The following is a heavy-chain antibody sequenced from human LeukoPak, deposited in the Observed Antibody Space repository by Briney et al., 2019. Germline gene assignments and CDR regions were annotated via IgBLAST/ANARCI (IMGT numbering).Heavy chain of an antibody. V-gene: IGHV3-7*01. CDR3: ATSRDSSGVD. J-gene: IGHJ4*02. D-gene: IGHD3-22*01. CDR1: GFTFTSYW. Sequence: GGSLRLSCAASGFTFTSYWMSWVREAPGKGLEWVGNINQDGRVKFYVDSVKGRSTISRDNAKSSLYLQMNSLRAEDTAVCFCATSRDSSGVDWGQGTLVAVCS. CDR2: INQDGRVK.